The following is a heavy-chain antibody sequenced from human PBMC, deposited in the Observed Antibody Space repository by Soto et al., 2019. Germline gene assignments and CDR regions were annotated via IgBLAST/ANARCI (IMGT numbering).Heavy chain of an antibody. V-gene: IGHV4-34*01. J-gene: IGHJ4*02. Sequence: SETLSLTCAVYGGSFSGYYWSWIRQPPGKGLEWIGEINHSGSTNYNPSLKSRVTVSVDTSKNQFSLKLSSVTAADTAVYYCASNYYGSGSYNYWGQGTLVTVSS. CDR3: ASNYYGSGSYNY. CDR1: GGSFSGYY. CDR2: INHSGST. D-gene: IGHD3-10*01.